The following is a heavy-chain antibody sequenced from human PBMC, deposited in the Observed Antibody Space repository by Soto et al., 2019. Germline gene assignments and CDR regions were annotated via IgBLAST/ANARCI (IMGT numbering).Heavy chain of an antibody. Sequence: GGSLRLSCAASGFTFSSYAMSWVRQAPGKGLEWVSAISGSGGSTYYADSVKGRFTISRDNSKNTLYLQMNSLRAEDTAVYYCAKGLTFGGVIVIPTIDYWGQGTLVTVS. CDR3: AKGLTFGGVIVIPTIDY. CDR2: ISGSGGST. D-gene: IGHD3-16*02. CDR1: GFTFSSYA. J-gene: IGHJ4*02. V-gene: IGHV3-23*01.